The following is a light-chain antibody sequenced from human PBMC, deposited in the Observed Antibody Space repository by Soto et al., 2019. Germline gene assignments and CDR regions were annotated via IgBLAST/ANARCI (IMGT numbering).Light chain of an antibody. CDR3: SSYTTRSTVV. J-gene: IGLJ2*01. Sequence: QSVLTQPASVSGSPGQSITISCTGTNTDVGYYKYVSWYQQHPGKAPRLIIYEVSDRPSGVSHRFSGSKSGNTASLTISGLQAEDEADYYCSSYTTRSTVVFGGVTKLTVL. V-gene: IGLV2-14*01. CDR2: EVS. CDR1: NTDVGYYKY.